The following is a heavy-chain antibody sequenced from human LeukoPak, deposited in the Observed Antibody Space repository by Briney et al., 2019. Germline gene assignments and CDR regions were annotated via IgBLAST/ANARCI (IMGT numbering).Heavy chain of an antibody. CDR3: AKVRYSSSYYYGMDV. V-gene: IGHV3-30*18. J-gene: IGHJ6*02. D-gene: IGHD6-13*01. CDR1: GFTFRSYG. Sequence: ERSLRLSCAASGFTFRSYGMHWVRQAPGKGLEWVPVISYDGSNKYNADSVKGRFTISRDNSKNTVYLQMNSLRAEDTAVYYCAKVRYSSSYYYGMDVWGQGTTVTVSS. CDR2: ISYDGSNK.